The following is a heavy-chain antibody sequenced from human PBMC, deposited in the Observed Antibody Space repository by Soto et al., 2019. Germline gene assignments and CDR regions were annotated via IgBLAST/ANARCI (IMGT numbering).Heavy chain of an antibody. CDR2: IYYSGST. Sequence: QVQLQESGPGLVKPSQTLSLTCTVSGGSISSGGYYWSWIRQHPGKGLEWIGYIYYSGSTYYNPSLKSRVTISVDTSKNQFSLKLSSVTAADTAVYYCARAPRGSVVPAAMRSSYWFDPWGQGTLVTVSS. V-gene: IGHV4-31*03. CDR1: GGSISSGGYY. D-gene: IGHD2-2*01. J-gene: IGHJ5*02. CDR3: ARAPRGSVVPAAMRSSYWFDP.